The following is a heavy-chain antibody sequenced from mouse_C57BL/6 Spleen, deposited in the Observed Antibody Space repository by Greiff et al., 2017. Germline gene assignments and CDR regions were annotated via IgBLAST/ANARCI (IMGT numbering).Heavy chain of an antibody. J-gene: IGHJ4*01. Sequence: DVKLVESGPGLVKPSQSLSLTCSVTGYSITSGYYWNWIRQFPGNKLEWMGYISYDGSNNYNPSLKNRISITRDTSKNQFFLKLNSVTTEDTATYYCARERRAMDYWGQGTSVTVSS. CDR3: ARERRAMDY. CDR1: GYSITSGYY. CDR2: ISYDGSN. V-gene: IGHV3-6*01.